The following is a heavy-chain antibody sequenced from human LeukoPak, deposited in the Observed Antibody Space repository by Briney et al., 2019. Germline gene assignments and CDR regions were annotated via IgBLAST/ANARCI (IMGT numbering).Heavy chain of an antibody. CDR2: INHSGST. J-gene: IGHJ6*03. CDR1: GGSISSYY. D-gene: IGHD3-16*02. V-gene: IGHV4-34*01. Sequence: PSETLSLTCTVSGGSISSYYWSWIRQPPGKGLEWIGEINHSGSTNYNPSLKSRVTISVDTSKNQFSLKLSSVTAADTAVYYCARHPGTATYRRTYYYMDVWGKGTTVTVSS. CDR3: ARHPGTATYRRTYYYMDV.